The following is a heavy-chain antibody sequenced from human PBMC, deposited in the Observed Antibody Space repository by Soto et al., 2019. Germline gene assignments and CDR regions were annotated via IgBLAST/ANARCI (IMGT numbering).Heavy chain of an antibody. CDR2: IKFDGSST. CDR3: ARGEKNVYAMDV. V-gene: IGHV3-74*01. D-gene: IGHD1-1*01. Sequence: EVQLVESGGGLVQPGGSLRLSCAASGFAFSTYWMHWVRQAPGKGLMWVSRIKFDGSSTYYGDSVKGRFTISRDDAKNTLFLQMNSLKVADAAGYYCARGEKNVYAMDVWGQVTTVTVSS. CDR1: GFAFSTYW. J-gene: IGHJ6*02.